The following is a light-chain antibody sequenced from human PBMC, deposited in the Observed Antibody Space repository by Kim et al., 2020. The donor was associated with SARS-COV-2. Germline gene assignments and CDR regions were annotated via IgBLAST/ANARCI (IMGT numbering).Light chain of an antibody. CDR3: AAWDDSLNGWV. CDR2: SNN. J-gene: IGLJ3*02. V-gene: IGLV1-44*01. CDR1: SSNNGSNT. Sequence: GQRVTIACSGSSSNNGSNTVNWYQQLPGTAPKLLIYSNNQRPSGVPDRFSGSKSGTSASMAISGLQSEDEADYYCAAWDDSLNGWVFGGGTKLTVL.